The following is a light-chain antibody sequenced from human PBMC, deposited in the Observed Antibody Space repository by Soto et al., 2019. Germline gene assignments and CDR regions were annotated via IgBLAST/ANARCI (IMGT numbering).Light chain of an antibody. CDR3: QQYGSSPNT. CDR2: GAS. J-gene: IGKJ5*01. CDR1: QSINRY. V-gene: IGKV3-15*01. Sequence: EIVMTQSPASLSVSPRETATLSCRASQSINRYLAWYQHKPGQAPRLLIHGASTRATGVPARFSGSGSGTEFTLTISRLEPEDFAVYYCQQYGSSPNTFGQGTRLEIK.